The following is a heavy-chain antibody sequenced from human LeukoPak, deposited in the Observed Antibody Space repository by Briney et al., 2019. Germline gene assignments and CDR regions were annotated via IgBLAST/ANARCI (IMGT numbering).Heavy chain of an antibody. CDR2: IKQDGSEK. CDR3: ARDAGYCSSTSCYRDRFDY. J-gene: IGHJ4*02. D-gene: IGHD2-2*02. V-gene: IGHV3-7*01. CDR1: GFTFSSYW. Sequence: GGSLRLSCAASGFTFSSYWMSWVRQAPEKGLEWVANIKQDGSEKYYVDSVKGRFTISRDNAKNSLYLQMNSLRAEDTAVYYCARDAGYCSSTSCYRDRFDYWGRGTLVTVSS.